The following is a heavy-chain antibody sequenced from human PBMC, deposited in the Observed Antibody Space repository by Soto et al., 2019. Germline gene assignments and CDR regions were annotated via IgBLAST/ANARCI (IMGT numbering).Heavy chain of an antibody. CDR3: ANQKLRYFDWLSPAWYFDY. Sequence: PGGSLRLSCAASGFTLDDYAMHSARQSPGKGLDLVSGISGSGGSTDYADSVKGRFTSSRDNSKNTLYLQMNSLRAEDTAVYYCANQKLRYFDWLSPAWYFDYWGQGTLVTVSS. J-gene: IGHJ4*02. D-gene: IGHD3-9*01. V-gene: IGHV3-23*01. CDR1: GFTLDDYA. CDR2: ISGSGGST.